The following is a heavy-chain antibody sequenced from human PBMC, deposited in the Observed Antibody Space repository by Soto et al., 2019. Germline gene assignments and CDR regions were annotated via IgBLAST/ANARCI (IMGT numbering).Heavy chain of an antibody. V-gene: IGHV1-18*01. CDR2: ISAYNGNT. Sequence: QVQLVQSGAEVKKPGASVKVSCKASGYTFTSYAISWVRQAPGQGLEWMGWISAYNGNTNYAQKLQGRVTMTTDTSTTTAHWELRGLRSGDTAVNSCARSGPPAGYWCQATLVTVSS. CDR1: GYTFTSYA. CDR3: ARSGPPAGY. J-gene: IGHJ4*02. D-gene: IGHD3-10*01.